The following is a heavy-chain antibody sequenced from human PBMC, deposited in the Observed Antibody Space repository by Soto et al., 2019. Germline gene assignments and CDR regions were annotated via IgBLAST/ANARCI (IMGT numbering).Heavy chain of an antibody. V-gene: IGHV1-18*01. CDR1: GYTFTSYG. CDR3: ARDPRRFGELLDNWFDP. Sequence: ASVKVSCKASGYTFTSYGISWVRQAPGQGLEWMGWISVYNGNTNYAQKLQGRVTMTTDTSTSTAYMELRSLRSDDTAVYYCARDPRRFGELLDNWFDPWGQGTLVTVSS. CDR2: ISVYNGNT. J-gene: IGHJ5*02. D-gene: IGHD3-10*01.